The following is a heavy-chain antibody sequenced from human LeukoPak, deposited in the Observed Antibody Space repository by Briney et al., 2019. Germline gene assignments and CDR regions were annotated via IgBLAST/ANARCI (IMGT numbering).Heavy chain of an antibody. V-gene: IGHV4-59*08. D-gene: IGHD6-19*01. Sequence: SETLSLTCTVSGGSISSYYWSWIRQPPGKGLEWIGYIYYSGSTNYNPSLKSRVTISVDTSKNQFSLKLSSVTAADTAVYYCARVKAVAGTDYFDYWGQGTLVTLSS. CDR1: GGSISSYY. CDR3: ARVKAVAGTDYFDY. CDR2: IYYSGST. J-gene: IGHJ4*02.